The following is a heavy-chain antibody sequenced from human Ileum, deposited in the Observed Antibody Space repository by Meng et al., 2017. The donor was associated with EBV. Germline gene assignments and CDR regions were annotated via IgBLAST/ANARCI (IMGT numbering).Heavy chain of an antibody. D-gene: IGHD4-17*01. Sequence: EGQLVGAGGGLVQPGGALRPSCAVSGLTFSSFWMHWVRQGPGKGLVWVSRINGDGTSTSYADSVKGRFTISRDNAKNTLYLQMNSLRAEDTAVYYCARVGDYAYKDWGQGTLVTVSS. CDR1: GLTFSSFW. V-gene: IGHV3-74*01. CDR3: ARVGDYAYKD. CDR2: INGDGTST. J-gene: IGHJ1*01.